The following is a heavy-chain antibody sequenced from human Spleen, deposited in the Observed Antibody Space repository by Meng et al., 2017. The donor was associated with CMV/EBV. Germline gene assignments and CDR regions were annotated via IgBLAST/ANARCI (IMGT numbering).Heavy chain of an antibody. CDR1: RGSYY. V-gene: IGHV4-31*02. J-gene: IGHJ5*02. D-gene: IGHD2-2*02. CDR3: ARGGYCSSTSCYRLNWFDP. CDR2: IYYSGST. Sequence: RGSYYWSWIRQPPGKGLEWIGYIYYSGSTYYNPSLKSRVTISVDTSKNQFSLKLSSVTAADTAVYYCARGGYCSSTSCYRLNWFDPWGQGTLVTVSS.